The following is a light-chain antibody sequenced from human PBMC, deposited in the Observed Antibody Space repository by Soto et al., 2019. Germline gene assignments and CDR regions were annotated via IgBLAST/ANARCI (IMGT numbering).Light chain of an antibody. CDR1: QSVSSSY. J-gene: IGKJ1*01. CDR2: GAS. V-gene: IGKV3-20*01. Sequence: EIVLTQSPGTLSLSPGERATLSCRASQSVSSSYLAWYQQKPGQSPRLLIHGASSRATGIPDRFSGSGSGTDFTLTISRLEPEDFAGYYCQQYGSSPPTFGQGTKVEIK. CDR3: QQYGSSPPT.